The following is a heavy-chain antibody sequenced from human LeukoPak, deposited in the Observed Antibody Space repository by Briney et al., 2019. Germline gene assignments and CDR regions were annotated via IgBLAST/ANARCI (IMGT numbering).Heavy chain of an antibody. CDR1: GGSISSGGYS. Sequence: PSQTLSLTCAVSGGSISSGGYSWSWIRQPPGKGLEWIGYIYHSGSTYYNPSLKSRVTISVDRSKNQFSLKLSSVTAADTAVYYCARSGSYRIRRNDAFDIWGQGTMVTVSS. D-gene: IGHD3-10*01. CDR2: IYHSGST. V-gene: IGHV4-30-2*01. CDR3: ARSGSYRIRRNDAFDI. J-gene: IGHJ3*02.